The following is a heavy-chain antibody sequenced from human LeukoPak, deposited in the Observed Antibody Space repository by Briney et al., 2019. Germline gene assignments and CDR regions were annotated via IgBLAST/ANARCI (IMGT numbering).Heavy chain of an antibody. D-gene: IGHD2-2*01. CDR2: ISSSSSYI. Sequence: GGSLRLSCAASGFTFSSYSMNWVRQAPGKGLEWVSSISSSSSYIYYADSVKGRFTISRDNAKNSLYLQMNSLRAEDTAVYYWPRGVRSTSPLPFAYWAREPWSPSPQ. J-gene: IGHJ4*02. CDR3: PRGVRSTSPLPFAY. CDR1: GFTFSSYS. V-gene: IGHV3-21*01.